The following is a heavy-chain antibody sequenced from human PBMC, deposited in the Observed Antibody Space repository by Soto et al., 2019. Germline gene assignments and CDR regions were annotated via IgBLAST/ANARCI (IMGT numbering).Heavy chain of an antibody. CDR2: ISGSGGST. J-gene: IGHJ2*01. CDR1: GFTFSSYA. CDR3: ARSITMVRGRYFDL. D-gene: IGHD3-10*01. Sequence: EVQLLESGGGLVQPGGSLRLSCAASGFTFSSYAMSWVRQAPGKGLEWVSAISGSGGSTYYADSVKGRFTISRDNSKNSLYLQMNSLRAGDTAVYYCARSITMVRGRYFDLWGRGTLVTVSS. V-gene: IGHV3-23*01.